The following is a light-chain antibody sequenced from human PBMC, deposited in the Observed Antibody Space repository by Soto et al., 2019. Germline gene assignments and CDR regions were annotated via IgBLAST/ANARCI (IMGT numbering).Light chain of an antibody. V-gene: IGKV3-20*01. CDR2: GAS. Sequence: EIVLTQSPGTLSLSPGERATLSCRASQSLSAFLAWYQQQPGQAPRLLIYGASTRATGIPDRFSGSGSGTDFTLTISRLEPEDFGVYYCQQYHDSPMNTFGQGTKLQIK. J-gene: IGKJ2*01. CDR3: QQYHDSPMNT. CDR1: QSLSAF.